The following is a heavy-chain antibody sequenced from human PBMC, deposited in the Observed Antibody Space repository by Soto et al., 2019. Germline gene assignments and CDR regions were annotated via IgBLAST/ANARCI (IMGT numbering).Heavy chain of an antibody. D-gene: IGHD3-22*01. J-gene: IGHJ4*02. CDR2: ISAYNGNT. CDR1: GYTFTSYG. V-gene: IGHV1-18*01. Sequence: ASVKVSCKASGYTFTSYGISWVRQAPGQGLEWMGWISAYNGNTNYAQKLQGRVTMTTDTSTSTAYMELRSLRSDDTAVYYCARCYDYYDSSGYYYYWGQGTLVTVSS. CDR3: ARCYDYYDSSGYYYY.